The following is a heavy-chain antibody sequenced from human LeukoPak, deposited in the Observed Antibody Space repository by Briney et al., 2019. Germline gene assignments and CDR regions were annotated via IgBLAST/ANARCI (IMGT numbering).Heavy chain of an antibody. Sequence: SGPTLVKPTQTLTLTCTFSGFSLSTSGVGVGWIRQPPGKALEWLALIYWDDDKRYSPSLKSRLTITRDTPKNQVVLTMTNMDPVGTATYYCAQGDGTFDYWGQGTLVTVSS. J-gene: IGHJ4*02. CDR2: IYWDDDK. CDR3: AQGDGTFDY. CDR1: GFSLSTSGVG. D-gene: IGHD1-26*01. V-gene: IGHV2-5*02.